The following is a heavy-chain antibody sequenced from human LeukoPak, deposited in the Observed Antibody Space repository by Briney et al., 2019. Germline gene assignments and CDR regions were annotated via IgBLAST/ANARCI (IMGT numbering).Heavy chain of an antibody. J-gene: IGHJ6*03. D-gene: IGHD6-19*01. CDR2: ISGSGGST. V-gene: IGHV3-23*01. Sequence: PGGSLRLSCAASGFTFSSYAMSWVRQAPGKGLGWVSAISGSGGSTYYADSVKGRFTISRDNSKNTLYLQMNSLRAEDTAVYYCAKSAVAANYYYYYMDVWGKGTTVTVSS. CDR3: AKSAVAANYYYYYMDV. CDR1: GFTFSSYA.